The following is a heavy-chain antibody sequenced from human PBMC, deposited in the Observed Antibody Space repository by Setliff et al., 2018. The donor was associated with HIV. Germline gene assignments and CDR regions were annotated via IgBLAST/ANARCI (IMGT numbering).Heavy chain of an antibody. V-gene: IGHV3-23*01. J-gene: IGHJ4*02. D-gene: IGHD6-6*01. Sequence: PGGSLRLSCAASGFKFDDYGMSWVRQAPGKGLEWVSGISGRSENTFYADSVKCRSTISRYNSLNTVYLQMKSLRAEDTAVYYCAKVEIASRPRGFDYWGQGTLVTVSS. CDR2: ISGRSENT. CDR1: GFKFDDYG. CDR3: AKVEIASRPRGFDY.